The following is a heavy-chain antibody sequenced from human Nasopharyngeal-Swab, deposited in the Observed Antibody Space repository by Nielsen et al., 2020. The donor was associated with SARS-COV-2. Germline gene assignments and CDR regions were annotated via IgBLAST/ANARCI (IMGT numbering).Heavy chain of an antibody. J-gene: IGHJ6*03. V-gene: IGHV3-43*02. CDR2: ISGEGGTI. Sequence: GGSLRLSCIASGFTFEDYAVHWVRQTPGKGLEWVSLISGEGGTIYYADSVKGRFTISRDNSKNTLYLQMNSLRAEDTAVYYCAKDITGYSSGWFYYYYYMDVWGKGTTVTVSS. CDR3: AKDITGYSSGWFYYYYYMDV. D-gene: IGHD6-19*01. CDR1: GFTFEDYA.